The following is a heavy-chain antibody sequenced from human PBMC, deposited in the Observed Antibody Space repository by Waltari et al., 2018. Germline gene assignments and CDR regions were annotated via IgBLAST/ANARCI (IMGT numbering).Heavy chain of an antibody. Sequence: QMQLQESGPGLVSPSETLSLPCTIFGASVRGSNWWTWVRQAPGKGLEWIGEFHPSGTTYSNPSRKSRLSLSVEESKNQIYLKLTSVTAADTATYYCARSNGGLLDDWGQGTLVTVSS. CDR2: FHPSGTT. CDR1: GASVRGSNW. V-gene: IGHV4-4*02. D-gene: IGHD2-8*01. J-gene: IGHJ4*02. CDR3: ARSNGGLLDD.